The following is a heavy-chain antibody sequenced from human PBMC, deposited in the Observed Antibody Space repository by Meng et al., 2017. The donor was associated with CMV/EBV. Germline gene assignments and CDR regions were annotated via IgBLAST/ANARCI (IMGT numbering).Heavy chain of an antibody. CDR1: EFIFSNYW. Sequence: GESLKISCAASEFIFSNYWMSWVRQAPGKGLEWVSAISGSGGSTYYADSVKGRFTISRDNSKNTLYLQMNSLRAEDTAVYYCAKDIVVVPAALDYWGQGTLVTVSS. D-gene: IGHD2-2*01. V-gene: IGHV3-23*01. J-gene: IGHJ4*02. CDR2: ISGSGGST. CDR3: AKDIVVVPAALDY.